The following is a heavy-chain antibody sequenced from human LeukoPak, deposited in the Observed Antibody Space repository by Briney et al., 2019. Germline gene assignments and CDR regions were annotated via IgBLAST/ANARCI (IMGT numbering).Heavy chain of an antibody. CDR3: ARDDLGVLSF. V-gene: IGHV4-30-2*01. CDR1: GGSMSSGGYS. CDR2: ISHTGST. J-gene: IGHJ4*02. Sequence: PSETLSLTCTVSGGSMSSGGYSWSWIRQAPGKGLEWIGHISHTGSTLYNPPLKSRVTISADRSKNQFSLNLNSVTAADTAMYYSARDDLGVLSFWGQGALVTVS. D-gene: IGHD2/OR15-2a*01.